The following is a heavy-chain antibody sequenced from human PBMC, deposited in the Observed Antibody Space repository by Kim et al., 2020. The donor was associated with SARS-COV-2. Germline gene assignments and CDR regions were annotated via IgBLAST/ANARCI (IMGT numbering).Heavy chain of an antibody. J-gene: IGHJ3*02. CDR2: IIPIFGTA. D-gene: IGHD2-15*01. Sequence: SVKVSCKASGGTFSSYAISWVRQAPGQGLEWMGGIIPIFGTANYAQKFQGRVTITADESTSTAYMELSSLRSEDTAVYYCASIAPTLDAFDIWGQGTMVTVSS. CDR1: GGTFSSYA. V-gene: IGHV1-69*13. CDR3: ASIAPTLDAFDI.